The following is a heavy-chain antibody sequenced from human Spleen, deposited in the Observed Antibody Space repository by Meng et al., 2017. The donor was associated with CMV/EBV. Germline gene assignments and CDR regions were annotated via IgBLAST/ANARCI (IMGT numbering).Heavy chain of an antibody. CDR1: FSSYA. Sequence: FSSYAISWVRQAPGQGLEWMGGIIPIFGTANYAQKFQGRVTITTDESTSTAYMELSSLRSEDTAVYYCARELIVVVVAATDSSGMDVWGQGTTVTVSS. V-gene: IGHV1-69*05. J-gene: IGHJ6*02. CDR3: ARELIVVVVAATDSSGMDV. D-gene: IGHD2-15*01. CDR2: IIPIFGTA.